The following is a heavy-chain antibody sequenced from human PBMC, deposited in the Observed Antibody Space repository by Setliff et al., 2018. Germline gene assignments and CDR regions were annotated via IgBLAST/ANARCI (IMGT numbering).Heavy chain of an antibody. J-gene: IGHJ3*02. CDR3: ARPHGGDYAFDI. CDR1: GESFSNNY. Sequence: NPSETLSLTCSVYGESFSNNYWSWIRQSPGKGLEWIGESDHGGNTTIHPSLKSRLTISVDTSKNQISLKLTSVTAADTAVYYCARPHGGDYAFDIWGQGRMVTVSS. D-gene: IGHD3-16*01. V-gene: IGHV4-34*01. CDR2: SDHGGNT.